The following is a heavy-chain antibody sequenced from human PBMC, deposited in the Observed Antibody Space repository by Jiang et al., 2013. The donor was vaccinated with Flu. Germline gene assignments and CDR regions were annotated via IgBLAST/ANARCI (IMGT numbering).Heavy chain of an antibody. Sequence: EVKKPGASVKVSCKASGYTFTSYDINWVRQATGQGLEWMGWMNPNSGNTGYAQKFQGRVTMTRNTSISTAYMELSSLRSEDTAVYYCARGLKMFKPRGDCYSYWGQGTLVTVSS. V-gene: IGHV1-8*01. D-gene: IGHD2-21*01. CDR3: ARGLKMFKPRGDCYSY. CDR1: GYTFTSYD. CDR2: MNPNSGNT. J-gene: IGHJ4*02.